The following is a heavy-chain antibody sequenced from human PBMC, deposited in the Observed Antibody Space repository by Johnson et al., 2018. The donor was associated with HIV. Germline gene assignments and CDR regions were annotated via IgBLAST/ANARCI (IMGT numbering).Heavy chain of an antibody. J-gene: IGHJ3*02. CDR3: ARDKGHAFDI. Sequence: EVQLMESGGGLVQPGGSLRLSCAASGFTVSSNYMSWVRQAPGKGLEWVSVIYSGGSTYYADSVKGRFTISRDNAKNSLYLQMNSLRAEDTAVYYCARDKGHAFDIWGQGTMVTVSS. V-gene: IGHV3-66*01. CDR2: IYSGGST. CDR1: GFTVSSNY.